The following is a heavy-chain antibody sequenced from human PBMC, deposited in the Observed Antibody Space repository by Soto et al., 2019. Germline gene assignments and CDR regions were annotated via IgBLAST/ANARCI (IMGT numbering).Heavy chain of an antibody. CDR2: ISWNSGSI. V-gene: IGHV3-9*01. J-gene: IGHJ3*02. D-gene: IGHD3-10*01. CDR1: GFTFDDYA. Sequence: EVQLVESGGGLVQPGRSLRLSCAASGFTFDDYAMHWVRQAPGKGLEWVSGISWNSGSIGYADSVKGRFTISRDNAKNSLYLQMNSLRAEDTALYYCAKGVRGVIIGAFDIWGQVTMVTVSS. CDR3: AKGVRGVIIGAFDI.